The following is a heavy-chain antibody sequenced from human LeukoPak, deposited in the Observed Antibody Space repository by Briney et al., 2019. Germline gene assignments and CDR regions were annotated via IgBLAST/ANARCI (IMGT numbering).Heavy chain of an antibody. J-gene: IGHJ4*02. CDR2: ISSSSNYI. V-gene: IGHV3-21*01. CDR1: GFTFSGYS. CDR3: ARSHYETRTAEFDY. D-gene: IGHD3-22*01. Sequence: GGSLRLSCAASGFTFSGYSMNWVRQAPGEGLEWVSSISSSSNYIYYADPVKGRFTISRDNAKNSLYLQMNSLRVEDTAVYYCARSHYETRTAEFDYWGQGTLVTVSS.